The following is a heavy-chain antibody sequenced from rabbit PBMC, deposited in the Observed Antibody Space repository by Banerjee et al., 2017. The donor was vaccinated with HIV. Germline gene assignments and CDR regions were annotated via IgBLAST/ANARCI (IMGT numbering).Heavy chain of an antibody. CDR3: ARGATDYAVYSYARSDL. D-gene: IGHD6-1*01. Sequence: QSLEESGGDLVKPGASLTLTCKASGFSFSSGYDMCWVRQAPGKGLEWIACIYGGSSGSTNYASWAKGRFTISKTSSTTVTLQMTSLTAADTATYFCARGATDYAVYSYARSDLWGPGTLVTVS. CDR2: IYGGSSGST. CDR1: GFSFSSGYD. J-gene: IGHJ6*01. V-gene: IGHV1S40*01.